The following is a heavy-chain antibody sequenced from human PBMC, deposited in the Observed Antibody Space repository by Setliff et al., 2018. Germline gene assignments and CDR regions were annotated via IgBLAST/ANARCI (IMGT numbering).Heavy chain of an antibody. D-gene: IGHD3-22*01. CDR2: IYTSGST. Sequence: SETLSLTCTVSGGSISSYYWSWIRQPPGKGLEWIGYIYTSGSTNYNPSLKSRVTISVDTSKNQFSLKLSSVTAADTAVYYCARGARLRYYDSSGYYDAANDYWGQGTLVTVSS. J-gene: IGHJ4*02. V-gene: IGHV4-4*08. CDR1: GGSISSYY. CDR3: ARGARLRYYDSSGYYDAANDY.